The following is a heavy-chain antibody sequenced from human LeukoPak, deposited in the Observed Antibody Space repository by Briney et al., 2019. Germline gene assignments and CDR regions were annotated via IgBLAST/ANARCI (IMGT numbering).Heavy chain of an antibody. Sequence: PSETLSLTCTVSGGSMSDYYWSWIRQPAGKGLEWIGRIYSGGSTIYSPSLKSRVTMSVDTSKNQFSLKLSSVTAADTAVYYCARADVDTAMVPYYFDYWGQGTLVTVSS. CDR1: GGSMSDYY. J-gene: IGHJ4*02. CDR2: IYSGGST. D-gene: IGHD5-18*01. CDR3: ARADVDTAMVPYYFDY. V-gene: IGHV4-4*07.